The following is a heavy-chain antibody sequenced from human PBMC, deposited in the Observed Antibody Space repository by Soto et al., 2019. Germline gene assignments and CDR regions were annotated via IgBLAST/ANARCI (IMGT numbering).Heavy chain of an antibody. CDR3: ARKSLSNFSWFDP. CDR2: INADYGNT. D-gene: IGHD4-4*01. J-gene: IGHJ5*02. CDR1: GYTFTNYG. V-gene: IGHV1-18*04. Sequence: QLQLVQSGTELKKPGASVKVSCKASGYTFTNYGITWVRQAPGQGLEWMGWINADYGNTNYEQKFQGRVTMTTDTSTNTAYMELRSLRSDDTAVYYCARKSLSNFSWFDPWGQGTLVTVSS.